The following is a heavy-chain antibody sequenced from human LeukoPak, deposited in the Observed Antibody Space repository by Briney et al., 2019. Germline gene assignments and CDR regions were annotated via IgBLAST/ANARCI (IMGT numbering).Heavy chain of an antibody. J-gene: IGHJ6*02. CDR3: AREDALAYYYGMDV. CDR1: GFTFSSYS. CDR2: ISSSSSYI. Sequence: GGSLRLSCAASGFTFSSYSMNWVRQAPGKGLEWVSSISSSSSYIYYADSVKGRFTISRDNAKNSLYLQMNSLRAEGTAVYYCAREDALAYYYGMDVWGQGTTVTVSS. V-gene: IGHV3-21*01.